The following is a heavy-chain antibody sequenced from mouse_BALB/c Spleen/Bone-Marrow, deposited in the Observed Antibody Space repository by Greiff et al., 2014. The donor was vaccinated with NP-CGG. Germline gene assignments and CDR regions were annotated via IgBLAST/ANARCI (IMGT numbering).Heavy chain of an antibody. D-gene: IGHD1-1*01. J-gene: IGHJ2*01. Sequence: QVQLQQSGPELVRPGVSVKISCKGSGYTFTDYAMHWVKQSHAKGLEWIGVISTYSGNTNYNQKFKGKATMTVDKSSSTAYMELARLTSEDSAIYYCARRGYGSSPFDYWGQGTTLTVSS. CDR3: ARRGYGSSPFDY. CDR2: ISTYSGNT. V-gene: IGHV1-67*01. CDR1: GYTFTDYA.